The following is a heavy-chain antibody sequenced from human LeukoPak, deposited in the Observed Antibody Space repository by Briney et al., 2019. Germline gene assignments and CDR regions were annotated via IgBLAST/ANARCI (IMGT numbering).Heavy chain of an antibody. V-gene: IGHV4-34*01. Sequence: SETLSLTCAVSGGSISSNGYYWGWIRQPPGKGLEWIGEINHSGSTNYNPSLKSRVTISEDTSKKQFSLKLSSVTAADTAVYYCAGRGGLTLFGVVLEYYFDYWGQGTLVTVSS. CDR2: INHSGST. CDR1: GGSISSNGYY. CDR3: AGRGGLTLFGVVLEYYFDY. J-gene: IGHJ4*02. D-gene: IGHD3-3*01.